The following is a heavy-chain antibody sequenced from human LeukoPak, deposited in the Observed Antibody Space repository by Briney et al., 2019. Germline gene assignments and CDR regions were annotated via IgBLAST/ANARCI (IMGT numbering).Heavy chain of an antibody. CDR2: IKQDGSEK. V-gene: IGHV3-7*01. CDR1: GFTFSSYW. Sequence: GGSLRLSCAASGFTFSSYWMSWVRQAPGKGLEWVANIKQDGSEKYYVDSVKGRFTISRDNAKNSLYLQMNSLRAEDTAVYYCASPDLDSSGYYSFDYWGQGTLVTVSS. D-gene: IGHD3-22*01. CDR3: ASPDLDSSGYYSFDY. J-gene: IGHJ4*02.